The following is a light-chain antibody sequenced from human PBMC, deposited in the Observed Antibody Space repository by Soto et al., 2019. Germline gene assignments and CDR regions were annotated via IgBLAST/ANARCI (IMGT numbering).Light chain of an antibody. J-gene: IGKJ4*01. CDR1: QGISSY. Sequence: VIWMTQSPSLLSASTGDRVTISCRVSQGISSYLAWYRQKPGKATELLIYAASTLQSVVSSRFSGSGSGTDFTLTISCLQSEDFATYYCQQYYSFPLTFGGGTKVEIK. CDR3: QQYYSFPLT. CDR2: AAS. V-gene: IGKV1D-8*01.